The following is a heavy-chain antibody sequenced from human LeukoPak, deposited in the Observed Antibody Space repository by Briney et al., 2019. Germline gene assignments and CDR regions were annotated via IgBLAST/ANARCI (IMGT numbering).Heavy chain of an antibody. CDR3: AKDHYDSSGYADY. CDR1: GFTFDDYA. J-gene: IGHJ4*02. CDR2: ISWNSGSI. V-gene: IGHV3-9*01. Sequence: GGSLGLSCAASGFTFDDYAMHWVRQAPGKGLEWVSGISWNSGSIGYADSVKGRFTISRDNAKNSLYLQMNSLRAEDTALYYCAKDHYDSSGYADYWGQGTLVTVSS. D-gene: IGHD3-22*01.